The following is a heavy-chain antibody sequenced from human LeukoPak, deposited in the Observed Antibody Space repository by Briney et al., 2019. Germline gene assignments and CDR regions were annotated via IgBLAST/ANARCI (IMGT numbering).Heavy chain of an antibody. CDR1: GGSFSGYY. J-gene: IGHJ3*02. Sequence: SETLSLTCAVYGGSFSGYYWSWIRQPPGKGLEWIGEINHSGSTNYNPSLKSRVTISVDTSKNQFSLKLSSVTAADTAVYYCARAARRYGSGSSLLLPAFDIWGQGTMVTVSS. CDR2: INHSGST. D-gene: IGHD3-10*01. V-gene: IGHV4-34*01. CDR3: ARAARRYGSGSSLLLPAFDI.